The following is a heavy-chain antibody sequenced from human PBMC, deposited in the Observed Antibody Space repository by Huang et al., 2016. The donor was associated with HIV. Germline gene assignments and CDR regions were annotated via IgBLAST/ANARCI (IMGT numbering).Heavy chain of an antibody. V-gene: IGHV1-69*13. D-gene: IGHD5-18*01. CDR3: ARGVGNSNRGFDI. J-gene: IGHJ4*02. CDR2: VIPLHDTT. CDR1: GGTVSSFS. Sequence: QVQLVQSGAEMKKSGSSVKVSCKASGGTVSSFSFTWVRQAPGHGLEWMGGVIPLHDTTDLAKKFRGRVTLTADESTNTAFMELSGLTSQDTAVYYCARGVGNSNRGFDIWGQGTLVTVS.